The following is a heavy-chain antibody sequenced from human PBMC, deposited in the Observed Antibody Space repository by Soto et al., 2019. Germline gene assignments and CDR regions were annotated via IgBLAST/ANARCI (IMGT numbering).Heavy chain of an antibody. CDR3: ARGTYFDY. CDR1: GYTLNTYG. V-gene: IGHV1-18*01. CDR2: ISANNDHT. J-gene: IGHJ4*02. Sequence: QVQLVQSGAEVKKPGASVKVSCKASGYTLNTYGITWVRQAPGQGLEWMGWISANNDHTNYTQKLQGRVTMTTDTSTSTAYMELRSLTSDDTYVYYCARGTYFDYWGQGTLVTVSS.